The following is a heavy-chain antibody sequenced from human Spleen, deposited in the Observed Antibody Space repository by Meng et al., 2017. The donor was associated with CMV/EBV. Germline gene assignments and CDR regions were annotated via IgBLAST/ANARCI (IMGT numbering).Heavy chain of an antibody. CDR3: ARDILRFSRGGTESAFDV. CDR1: RFNFGDYY. CDR2: MSTGGTSV. V-gene: IGHV3-11*01. D-gene: IGHD3-3*01. J-gene: IGHJ3*01. Sequence: GGSLRLSCAASRFNFGDYYMSWVRQAPGKGPEWVSYMSTGGTSVYYADSVKGRFTMSRDNAKNSLYLQMNSLRVEDTAMYYCARDILRFSRGGTESAFDVWGLGTKVTVSS.